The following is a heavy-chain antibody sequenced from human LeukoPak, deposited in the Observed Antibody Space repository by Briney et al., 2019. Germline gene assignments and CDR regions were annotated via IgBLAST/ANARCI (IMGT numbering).Heavy chain of an antibody. Sequence: PSETLSLTCTVSGGPISSYYWSWIRQPPGKGLEWIGYIYYSGSTNYNPSLKSRVTISVDTSKNQFSLKLTSVTAADTAVYYCARGTNDYSNYAIDYWGQGTLVTVSS. CDR1: GGPISSYY. J-gene: IGHJ4*02. CDR2: IYYSGST. CDR3: ARGTNDYSNYAIDY. D-gene: IGHD4-4*01. V-gene: IGHV4-59*01.